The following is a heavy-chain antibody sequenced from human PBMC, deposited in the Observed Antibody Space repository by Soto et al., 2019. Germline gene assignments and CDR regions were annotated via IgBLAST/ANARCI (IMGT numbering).Heavy chain of an antibody. CDR2: ISSSGSTI. Sequence: PGWSLRLSCAASGFTFSSYEMNWVRQAPGKGLEWVSYISSSGSTIFYADSVKGRFTISRDNAKNSLYLKMNSLRAEETAVYYCERDEGLRLAHYDGMDCWGPATTV. CDR3: ERDEGLRLAHYDGMDC. V-gene: IGHV3-48*03. D-gene: IGHD6-19*01. CDR1: GFTFSSYE. J-gene: IGHJ6*02.